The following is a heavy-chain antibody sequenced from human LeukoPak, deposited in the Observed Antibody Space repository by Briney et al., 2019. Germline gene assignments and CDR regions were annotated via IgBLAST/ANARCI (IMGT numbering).Heavy chain of an antibody. CDR2: IYYSGST. CDR1: GGSISSGGYY. J-gene: IGHJ3*02. V-gene: IGHV4-39*01. Sequence: SETLSLTCTVSGGSISSGGYYWGWIRQPPGKGLEWIGSIYYSGSTYYNPSLKSRVTISVDTSKNQFSLKLSSVTAADTAVYYCASANVVVPAAKKPWGAFDIWGQGTMVTVSS. D-gene: IGHD2-2*01. CDR3: ASANVVVPAAKKPWGAFDI.